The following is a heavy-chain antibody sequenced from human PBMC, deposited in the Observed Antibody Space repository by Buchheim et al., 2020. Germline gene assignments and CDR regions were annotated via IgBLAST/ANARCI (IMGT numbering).Heavy chain of an antibody. CDR1: GVSFTSYW. CDR3: ARDRCIGWHYY. Sequence: EGQLVESGGGLVQPGGSLRLSCTASGVSFTSYWMSWVRQAPGKGLEWVANIKQDGSEKNYVDSVKGRFIVSRDNTKNSVYLEKTCRRADDTAVCYCARDRCIGWHYYWGQGTL. V-gene: IGHV3-7*01. J-gene: IGHJ4*02. CDR2: IKQDGSEK. D-gene: IGHD6-19*01.